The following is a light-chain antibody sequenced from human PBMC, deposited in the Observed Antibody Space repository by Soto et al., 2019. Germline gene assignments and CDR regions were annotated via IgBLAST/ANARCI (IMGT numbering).Light chain of an antibody. V-gene: IGLV2-14*01. CDR3: SSYTSSSTLVV. J-gene: IGLJ1*01. CDR1: SSDVGGYNY. CDR2: DVS. Sequence: QSALTQPASVSGSPGQSITISCTGTSSDVGGYNYVSWYQQHPGKAPKLMIYDVSNRPSGVSNRFSGSKSGNTASLTISGLQAEGEADYYGSSYTSSSTLVVFGTGTKLTVL.